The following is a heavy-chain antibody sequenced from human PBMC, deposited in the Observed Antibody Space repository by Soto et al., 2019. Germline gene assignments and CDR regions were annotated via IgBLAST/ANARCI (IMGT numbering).Heavy chain of an antibody. CDR1: GFTFSIHE. CDR3: ARDRSLIFAVPPYGMDV. CDR2: ISESGGTT. Sequence: PGGSLRLSCVVSGFTFSIHEMNWVRQAPGKGPEWVSKISESGGTTSYADSVKGRFTISRDNARDSLYLHMDSLRAEDTAVYYCARDRSLIFAVPPYGMDVWGQGTTVTVSS. J-gene: IGHJ6*02. V-gene: IGHV3-48*03. D-gene: IGHD3-3*01.